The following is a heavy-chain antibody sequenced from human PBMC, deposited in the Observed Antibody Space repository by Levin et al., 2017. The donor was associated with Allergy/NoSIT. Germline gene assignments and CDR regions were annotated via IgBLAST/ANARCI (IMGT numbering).Heavy chain of an antibody. Sequence: GGSLRLSCAASGFTFSSYWVHWVRQAPGKGLVWVSRINSDGSSTSYADSVKGRFTISRDNAKNTLYLQMNSLGAEDTAVYYCARERLASGRGMIDYWGQGTLVTVSS. CDR3: ARERLASGRGMIDY. V-gene: IGHV3-74*01. J-gene: IGHJ4*02. CDR1: GFTFSSYW. D-gene: IGHD3-10*01. CDR2: INSDGSST.